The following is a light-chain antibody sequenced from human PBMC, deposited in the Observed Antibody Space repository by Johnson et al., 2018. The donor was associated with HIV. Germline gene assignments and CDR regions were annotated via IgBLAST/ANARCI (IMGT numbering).Light chain of an antibody. Sequence: QSVLTQPPSVSAPPGQKVTISCSGSSSNIGNNYVSWYQQLPGTAPKLLIYDNNKRPSGIPDRFSGSKSGTSATLGITGLQTRDEADYYCGTWVGSLSACVFGTGTKVTVL. V-gene: IGLV1-51*01. CDR2: DNN. CDR3: GTWVGSLSACV. CDR1: SSNIGNNY. J-gene: IGLJ1*01.